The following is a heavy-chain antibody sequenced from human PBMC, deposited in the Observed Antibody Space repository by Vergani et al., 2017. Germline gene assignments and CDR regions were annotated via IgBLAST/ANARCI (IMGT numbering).Heavy chain of an antibody. CDR3: ARDHKNGYYDFWSGYYGYYYYYMDV. Sequence: QVQLVQSGAEVKKPGASVKVSCKASGYTFTSSGISWVRQAPGQGLEWMGWISAHNGNTNNAQKHQGRVTMTTDTSPSTAYMELRSLRSDDTAVYYCARDHKNGYYDFWSGYYGYYYYYMDVWGKGTTVTVSS. D-gene: IGHD3-3*01. V-gene: IGHV1-18*01. CDR2: ISAHNGNT. CDR1: GYTFTSSG. J-gene: IGHJ6*03.